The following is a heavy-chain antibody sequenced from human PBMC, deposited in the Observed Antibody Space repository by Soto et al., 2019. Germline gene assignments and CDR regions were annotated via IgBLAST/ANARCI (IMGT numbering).Heavy chain of an antibody. Sequence: EVQLVESGGGLVQPGRSLRLSCTASGFTFGDYAMSWFRQAPGKGLEWVGFIRSKAYGGTTEYAASVKGRFTISRDDSKSIAYLQMNSLKTEDTAVYYCTRDGGYSGYDPSRGYWGQGTLVTVSS. D-gene: IGHD5-12*01. V-gene: IGHV3-49*03. CDR2: IRSKAYGGTT. CDR3: TRDGGYSGYDPSRGY. CDR1: GFTFGDYA. J-gene: IGHJ4*02.